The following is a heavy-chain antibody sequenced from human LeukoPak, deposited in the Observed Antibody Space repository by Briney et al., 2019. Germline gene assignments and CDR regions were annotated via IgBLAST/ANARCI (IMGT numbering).Heavy chain of an antibody. V-gene: IGHV4-31*03. Sequence: SETLSLTCTVSGGSISSGGYYWSWIRQDPGKGLEWIGYIYYSGSTYYNPSLKSRVTISVDTSKNQFSLKLSSVTAADTAVYYCARGVFEASDHYFDYWGQGTLVTVSS. CDR3: ARGVFEASDHYFDY. CDR2: IYYSGST. D-gene: IGHD3-3*01. J-gene: IGHJ4*02. CDR1: GGSISSGGYY.